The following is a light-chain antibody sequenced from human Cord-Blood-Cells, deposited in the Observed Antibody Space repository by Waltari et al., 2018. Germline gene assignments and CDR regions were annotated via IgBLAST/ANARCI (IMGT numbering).Light chain of an antibody. V-gene: IGLV2-11*01. CDR1: RSDGGGYKY. J-gene: IGLJ1*01. Sequence: QSALTQPSSVSGSPGQPVTISCTGTRSDGGGYKYFSWYQQHPGKAPKLMIYDVSKRPSGVPDRFSGSKSGNTASLTISGLQAEDEADYYCCSYAGSYVFGTGTKVTVL. CDR3: CSYAGSYV. CDR2: DVS.